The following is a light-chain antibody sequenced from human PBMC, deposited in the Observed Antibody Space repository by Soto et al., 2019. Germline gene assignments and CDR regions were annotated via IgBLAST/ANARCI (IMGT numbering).Light chain of an antibody. Sequence: QSALTQPPSASGSPGQSVTISCTGTSSDVGGYNYVSWYQQHPGKAPKLMIYEVSKRPSGVPDRFSGSKSGNTASLTVSGLQAEDEADYYCTSYRSSSSVVFGGGTKLTVL. J-gene: IGLJ2*01. CDR2: EVS. CDR1: SSDVGGYNY. CDR3: TSYRSSSSVV. V-gene: IGLV2-8*01.